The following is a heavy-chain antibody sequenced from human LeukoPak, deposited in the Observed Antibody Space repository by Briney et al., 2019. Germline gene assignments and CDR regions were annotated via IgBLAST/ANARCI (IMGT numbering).Heavy chain of an antibody. D-gene: IGHD4-23*01. J-gene: IGHJ4*02. V-gene: IGHV4-4*07. CDR2: IDTSGNT. Sequence: SSETLSLTCTVSGGFISSYYLSWIRQPAGKGLEWIGRIDTSGNTNYNPSLKSRVTLSLDTSKNQFSLKLSSVTAADTAMYYCARDTTTVLTLDYWGQGTLVTVSS. CDR1: GGFISSYY. CDR3: ARDTTTVLTLDY.